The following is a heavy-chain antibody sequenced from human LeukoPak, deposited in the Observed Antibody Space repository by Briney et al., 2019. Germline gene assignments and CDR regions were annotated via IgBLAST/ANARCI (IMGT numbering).Heavy chain of an antibody. V-gene: IGHV3-7*01. Sequence: GGSLRLSCTASGFTFSDYRMTWVRQAPGKGPEWVANIKQDGSQRYYVDSVRGRFTISRDNAKNSLFLQMNGLRAEDTAVYYCARRGGSSSRRSPIDYWGQGTLVTVSS. CDR2: IKQDGSQR. CDR3: ARRGGSSSRRSPIDY. CDR1: GFTFSDYR. J-gene: IGHJ4*02. D-gene: IGHD6-6*01.